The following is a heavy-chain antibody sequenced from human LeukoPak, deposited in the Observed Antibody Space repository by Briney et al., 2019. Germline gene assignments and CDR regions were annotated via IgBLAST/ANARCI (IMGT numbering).Heavy chain of an antibody. V-gene: IGHV3-11*01. CDR3: ARDRGTGPPNGNWFDP. CDR1: GFTLSDYY. Sequence: PGGSLRLSCAASGFTLSDYYISWIRQAPGKGLEWVSYISSSGSTIYYADSVKGRFTISRDNAKNSLYLQMNSLRAEDTAVYYCARDRGTGPPNGNWFDPWGQGTLVTVSS. D-gene: IGHD1-1*01. CDR2: ISSSGSTI. J-gene: IGHJ5*02.